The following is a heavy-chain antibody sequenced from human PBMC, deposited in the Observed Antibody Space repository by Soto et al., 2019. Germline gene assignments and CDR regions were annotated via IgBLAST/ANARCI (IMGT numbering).Heavy chain of an antibody. D-gene: IGHD1-26*01. CDR3: ARSPQPTRGIHWHFDL. Sequence: QVQLVESGGGVVQPGRSLGLSCAASGFTFNTYGMHWVRQAPGKGLEWVAAISYDGINKYYVDSVKGRFTISRDNSKNTLYVQMNSLRAEDTALYYCARSPQPTRGIHWHFDLWGRGILVTVSS. J-gene: IGHJ2*01. V-gene: IGHV3-30*03. CDR2: ISYDGINK. CDR1: GFTFNTYG.